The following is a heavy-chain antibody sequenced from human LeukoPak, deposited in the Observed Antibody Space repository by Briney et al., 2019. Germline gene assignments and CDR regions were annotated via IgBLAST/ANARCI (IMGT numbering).Heavy chain of an antibody. CDR3: ARVVYSYGFGY. J-gene: IGHJ4*02. CDR2: ISSGSSSI. CDR1: GFTFSSYT. D-gene: IGHD5-18*01. V-gene: IGHV3-21*06. Sequence: GGSLRLSCAASGFTFSSYTMNWVRQAPGKGLEWVSSISSGSSSIYYADSVKGRITISRDNAKNSLYLQMNSLRAEDTAVYYCARVVYSYGFGYWGQGTLVTVSS.